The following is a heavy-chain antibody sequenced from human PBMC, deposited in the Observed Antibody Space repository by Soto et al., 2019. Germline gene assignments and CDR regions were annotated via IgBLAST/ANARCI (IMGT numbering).Heavy chain of an antibody. D-gene: IGHD6-6*01. CDR3: ARGGSGLSSGDNS. CDR1: GYIFTGYY. J-gene: IGHJ1*01. Sequence: ASVKVSCKTSGYIFTGYYVHWVRQAPGQGLEWMGWLNPNSGDTNYAPKFRGRVTMTSDMSTTTAYMELTRLTSADRAVYYCARGGSGLSSGDNSWGRGTLDTVSP. V-gene: IGHV1-2*02. CDR2: LNPNSGDT.